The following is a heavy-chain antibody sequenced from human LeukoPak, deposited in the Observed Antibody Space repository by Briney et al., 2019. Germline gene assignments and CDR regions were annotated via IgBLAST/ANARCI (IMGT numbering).Heavy chain of an antibody. CDR2: IWYDGSNK. CDR1: GFTFSSYG. CDR3: AKGSTTGGELRHDY. Sequence: GESLRLSCAASGFTFSSYGMHWVRQAPGKGLEWVAVIWYDGSNKYYADSVKGRFTVSRDNSKNTLYLQMSSLRAEDTAVYYCAKGSTTGGELRHDYWGQGTQVTVSS. V-gene: IGHV3-33*06. J-gene: IGHJ4*02. D-gene: IGHD1-7*01.